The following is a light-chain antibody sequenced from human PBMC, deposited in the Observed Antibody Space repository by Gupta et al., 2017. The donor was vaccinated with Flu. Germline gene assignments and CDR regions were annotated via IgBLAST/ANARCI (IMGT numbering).Light chain of an antibody. V-gene: IGKV1-8*01. CDR1: QGISSY. CDR3: QQYYSYPPT. Sequence: STGDRVTITCRASQGISSYLAWYQQKPGKAPKLLIYAASTLQSGVPSRFSGSGSGTDFTLTISCLQSEDFATYYCQQYYSYPPTFGQGTKVEIK. CDR2: AAS. J-gene: IGKJ1*01.